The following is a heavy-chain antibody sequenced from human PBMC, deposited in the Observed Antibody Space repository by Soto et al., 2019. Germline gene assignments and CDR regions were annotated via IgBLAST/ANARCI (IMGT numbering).Heavy chain of an antibody. J-gene: IGHJ4*02. CDR2: IYHSGST. V-gene: IGHV4-30-2*01. CDR3: ARMTTVTTNFDD. CDR1: GGSISSGGYP. Sequence: SETLSLTCAVSGGSISSGGYPWSWIRQPPGKGLEWIGYIYHSGSTYYNPSLKSRVTISVDRSKNQFSLKLSSVTAADTAVYYCARMTTVTTNFDDWGQGTLVTVSS. D-gene: IGHD4-17*01.